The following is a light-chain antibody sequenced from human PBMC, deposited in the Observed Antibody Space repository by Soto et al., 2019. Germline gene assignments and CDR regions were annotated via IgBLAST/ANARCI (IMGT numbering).Light chain of an antibody. Sequence: EIVLTQSPGTLSLSPGERATLSCRASQSVSSIYLAWYQQKPGQAPRLLIYGASSSATGIPDRFSGSGSGTDFTLTISRLEPEDFAVYDCQQYGSSPLTFGGGTKVEIK. CDR3: QQYGSSPLT. CDR1: QSVSSIY. J-gene: IGKJ4*01. CDR2: GAS. V-gene: IGKV3-20*01.